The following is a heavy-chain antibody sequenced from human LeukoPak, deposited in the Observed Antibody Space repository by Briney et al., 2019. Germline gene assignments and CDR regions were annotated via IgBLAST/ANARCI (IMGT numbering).Heavy chain of an antibody. D-gene: IGHD2-15*01. V-gene: IGHV5-51*01. J-gene: IGHJ3*02. CDR2: IYPSDSDT. CDR1: GYSFTTYW. Sequence: PGESLKISCQGSGYSFTTYWIGWVRQMPGKGLEWMGIIYPSDSDTKYSPSLQGQVTISADTSTNTAYLQWSSLKDSDAAVYFCARQRYCSGGSCFSRYDAFDIWGQGTVVTVSS. CDR3: ARQRYCSGGSCFSRYDAFDI.